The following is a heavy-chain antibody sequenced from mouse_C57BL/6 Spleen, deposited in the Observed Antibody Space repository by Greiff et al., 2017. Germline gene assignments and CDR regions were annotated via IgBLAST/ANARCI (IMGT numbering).Heavy chain of an antibody. J-gene: IGHJ2*01. CDR2: IDPETGGT. V-gene: IGHV1-15*01. CDR1: GYTFTDYE. Sequence: QVQLQQSGAELVRPGASVTLSCKASGYTFTDYEMHWVKQTPVHGLEWIGAIDPETGGTAYNQKFKGKAILTADKSSSTAYMELRSLTSEDSAVYYCTRSYYGSSKDYWGQGTTLTVSS. CDR3: TRSYYGSSKDY. D-gene: IGHD1-1*01.